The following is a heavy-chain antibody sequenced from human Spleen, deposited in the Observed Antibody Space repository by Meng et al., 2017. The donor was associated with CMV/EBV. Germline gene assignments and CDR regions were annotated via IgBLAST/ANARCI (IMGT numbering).Heavy chain of an antibody. CDR1: GVSISSGGYF. J-gene: IGHJ6*02. V-gene: IGHV4-31*02. CDR2: IYYSGST. CDR3: ARDYSSSSKGMDV. Sequence: SCTVSGVSISSGGYFWSWIRQHPGKGLEWIGYIYYSGSTYYNPSLKSRVTISIDTSKNQFSLKLSSVTAADTAVYYCARDYSSSSKGMDVWGQGTTVTVSS. D-gene: IGHD6-6*01.